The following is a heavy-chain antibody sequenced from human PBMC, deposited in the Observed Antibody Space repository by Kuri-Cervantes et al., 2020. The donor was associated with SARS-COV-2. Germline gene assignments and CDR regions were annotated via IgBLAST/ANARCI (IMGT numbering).Heavy chain of an antibody. D-gene: IGHD6-19*01. J-gene: IGHJ4*02. V-gene: IGHV3-30*04. CDR3: ARGGSSGWSQLEY. CDR2: ISYDGSNK. CDR1: GFTFSSYA. Sequence: GGSLRLSCAASGFTFSSYAMHWVRQAPGKRLEWVAVISYDGSNKYYADSVKGRFTISRDNSKNTLYLQMNSLRAEDTAVYYCARGGSSGWSQLEYWGQGTLVTVSS.